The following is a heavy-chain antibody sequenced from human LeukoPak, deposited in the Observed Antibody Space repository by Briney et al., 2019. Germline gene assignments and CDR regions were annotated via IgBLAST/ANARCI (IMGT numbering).Heavy chain of an antibody. CDR3: ARDGLYSSSWDLDY. D-gene: IGHD6-6*01. CDR1: GFTFSSYS. Sequence: GGSLRLSCAASGFTFSSYSMNWVRQAPGKGLEWVSSISSSSSYIYYADSVKGRFTISRDNAKNSLYLQMNSLRAEDTAVYYCARDGLYSSSWDLDYWGRGALVTVSS. CDR2: ISSSSSYI. J-gene: IGHJ4*02. V-gene: IGHV3-21*01.